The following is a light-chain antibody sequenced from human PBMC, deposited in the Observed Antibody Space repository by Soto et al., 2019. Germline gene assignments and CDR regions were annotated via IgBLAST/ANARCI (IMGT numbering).Light chain of an antibody. CDR1: QSISSY. Sequence: DIQMTQSPSPLSASVGDRVYITCRTSQSISSYLNWYQAQPGKAPKLLIYEASTLESGVPSRFSGSGSGTDFTITISSLQPEDSATYYCQQSYGAPPFTFGPGTRVDI. CDR3: QQSYGAPPFT. J-gene: IGKJ3*01. V-gene: IGKV1-39*01. CDR2: EAS.